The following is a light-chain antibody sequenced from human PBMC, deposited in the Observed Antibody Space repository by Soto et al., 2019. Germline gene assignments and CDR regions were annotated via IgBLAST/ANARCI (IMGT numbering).Light chain of an antibody. V-gene: IGKV1-9*01. Sequence: IQLTQTPSSLSASVGARVTITCRARQVISSFLAWYQQKPGKAPKLLIYAASSLQSGVPSRFSGRGFGTDFTLTITSLQPEDFATYYCQQVESYPSTFGRGTKVDIK. CDR3: QQVESYPST. CDR1: QVISSF. CDR2: AAS. J-gene: IGKJ1*01.